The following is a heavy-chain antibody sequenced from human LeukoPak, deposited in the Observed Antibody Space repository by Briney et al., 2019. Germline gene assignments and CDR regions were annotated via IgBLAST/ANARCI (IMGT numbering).Heavy chain of an antibody. D-gene: IGHD2-8*01. J-gene: IGHJ4*02. Sequence: GGSLRLSCAASGFTFSDAWMNWVRQTPGKGLEWVARIKRQTEGWTKDYAAPVKGRFTISRDDSKSTVYLQMNSLEIEDTAVYYCSRNADHDWWGRGTLVTVSS. V-gene: IGHV3-15*01. CDR2: IKRQTEGWTK. CDR3: SRNADHDW. CDR1: GFTFSDAW.